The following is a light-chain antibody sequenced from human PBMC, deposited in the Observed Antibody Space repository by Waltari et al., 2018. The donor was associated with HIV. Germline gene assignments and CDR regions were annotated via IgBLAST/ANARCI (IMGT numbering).Light chain of an antibody. V-gene: IGKV1-5*03. CDR1: QNIFSW. Sequence: DIQMTQSPSALSTSVGDRVNITCRASQNIFSWLAWYQQKPGKAPKVLIYKASSLESGVPLRFSGVGSGTEFTLTISSLQPDDFATYYCQQYHKFPLTFGGGTKVEIK. J-gene: IGKJ4*01. CDR3: QQYHKFPLT. CDR2: KAS.